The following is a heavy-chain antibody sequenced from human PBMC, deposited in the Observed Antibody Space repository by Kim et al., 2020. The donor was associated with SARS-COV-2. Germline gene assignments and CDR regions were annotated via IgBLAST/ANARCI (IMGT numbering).Heavy chain of an antibody. Sequence: DSVKGRFTISRDNAKNSLYLQMNSLRAEDTALYYCAKSPGKLWLTPRFDYWGQGTLVTVSS. CDR3: AKSPGKLWLTPRFDY. D-gene: IGHD5-18*01. J-gene: IGHJ4*02. V-gene: IGHV3-9*01.